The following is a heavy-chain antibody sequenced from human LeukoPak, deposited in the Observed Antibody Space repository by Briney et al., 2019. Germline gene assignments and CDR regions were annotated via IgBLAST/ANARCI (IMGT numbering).Heavy chain of an antibody. J-gene: IGHJ4*02. CDR2: ISYDGSNK. V-gene: IGHV3-30*18. D-gene: IGHD5-12*01. CDR3: AKDQRGYSGYDFPFDY. CDR1: GFTFSSYG. Sequence: GGSLRLSCAASGFTFSSYGMHWVRQAPGKGLEWVAVISYDGSNKYYADSVKGRFTISRDNSKNTLYLQMNSLRAEDTAVYYCAKDQRGYSGYDFPFDYWGQGTLVTVSS.